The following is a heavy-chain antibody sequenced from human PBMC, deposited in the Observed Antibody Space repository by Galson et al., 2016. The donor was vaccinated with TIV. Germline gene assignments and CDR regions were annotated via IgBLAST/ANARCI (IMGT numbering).Heavy chain of an antibody. V-gene: IGHV1-69*06. D-gene: IGHD2-21*01. Sequence: SVKVSCKASGGTYSNFPITWVRQAPGQGLEWMGGILPISDTSDYAQKFRGRVPITADKSTSTIYLELSSLKFEDTAVYYCARGHPCGGDCYFFFVWGQGTRVTVSS. J-gene: IGHJ4*02. CDR2: ILPISDTS. CDR1: GGTYSNFP. CDR3: ARGHPCGGDCYFFFV.